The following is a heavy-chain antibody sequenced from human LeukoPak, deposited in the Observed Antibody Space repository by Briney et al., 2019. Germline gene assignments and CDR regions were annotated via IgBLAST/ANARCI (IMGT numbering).Heavy chain of an antibody. Sequence: ASVKLSCKASGYTFTGYYLHWMRQAPGQGLEWMGWINPNSGGTNYTQKFQGRVSMTRDMSTSTVYMELSSLRSEDTAVYYCARQRYGDSNWFDPWGQGTLVTVSS. V-gene: IGHV1-2*02. CDR1: GYTFTGYY. J-gene: IGHJ5*02. CDR2: INPNSGGT. CDR3: ARQRYGDSNWFDP. D-gene: IGHD4-17*01.